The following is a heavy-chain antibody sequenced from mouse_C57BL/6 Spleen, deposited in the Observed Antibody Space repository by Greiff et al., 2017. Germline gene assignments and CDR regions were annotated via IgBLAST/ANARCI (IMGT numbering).Heavy chain of an antibody. CDR3: TSPLYGSSIRFDY. CDR1: GYTFTDYE. D-gene: IGHD1-1*01. CDR2: IDPETGGT. J-gene: IGHJ2*01. V-gene: IGHV1-15*01. Sequence: VKLMESGAELVRPGASVTLSCKASGYTFTDYEMHWVKQTPVHGLEWIGAIDPETGGTAYNQKFKGKAILTADKSSSTAYMELRSLTSEDSAVYYCTSPLYGSSIRFDYWGQGTTLTVSS.